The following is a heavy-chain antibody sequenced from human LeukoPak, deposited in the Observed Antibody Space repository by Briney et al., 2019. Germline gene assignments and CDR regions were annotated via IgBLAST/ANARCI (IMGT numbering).Heavy chain of an antibody. CDR1: GYTFTGSN. Sequence: EASVKVSCKASGYTFTGSNMNWFRQAPGQGLEWLGRINPNSGGTNYAQKFQGRVTMTRDTSISTAYMELSRLRSDDTAVYYCGSFSNYGSGSHYTHDYWGQGTLVTVSS. CDR3: GSFSNYGSGSHYTHDY. D-gene: IGHD3-10*01. V-gene: IGHV1-2*06. J-gene: IGHJ4*02. CDR2: INPNSGGT.